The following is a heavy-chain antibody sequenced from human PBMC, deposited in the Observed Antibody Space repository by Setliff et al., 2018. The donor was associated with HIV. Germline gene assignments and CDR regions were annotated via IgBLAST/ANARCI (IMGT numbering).Heavy chain of an antibody. CDR3: GGNGYYSIDY. CDR2: IYHSGST. Sequence: PSETLPLTCAVSGGSISSNWWSWVRQSPGKGLEWIGEIYHSGSTHYNPSLQSRVTISVDKSKSQFSLKLNSVTAADTAVYYCGGNGYYSIDYWGQGTLVTVSS. D-gene: IGHD3-22*01. J-gene: IGHJ4*02. CDR1: GGSISSNW. V-gene: IGHV4-4*02.